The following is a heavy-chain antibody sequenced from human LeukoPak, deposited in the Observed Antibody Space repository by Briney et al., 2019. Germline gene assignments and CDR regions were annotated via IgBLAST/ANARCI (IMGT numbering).Heavy chain of an antibody. J-gene: IGHJ5*02. V-gene: IGHV4-59*08. CDR3: GRGYSSGWTRFDP. CDR2: IYYSGST. D-gene: IGHD6-19*01. Sequence: SETLSLTCTVSGGSISSYYWGWIRQPPGKGLEWIGYIYYSGSTNYNPSLKSRVTISVDTSKNQFSLKLSSVTAADTAVYYCGRGYSSGWTRFDPWGQGTLVTVSS. CDR1: GGSISSYY.